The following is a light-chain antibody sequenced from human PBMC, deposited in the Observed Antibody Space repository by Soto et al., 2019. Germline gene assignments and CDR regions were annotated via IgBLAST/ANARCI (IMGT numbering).Light chain of an antibody. CDR2: EVS. CDR3: SSYTSSTPSVV. CDR1: SSDVGGYKF. V-gene: IGLV2-14*01. Sequence: QSALTQPASVSGSPGQSITISCTGTSSDVGGYKFVSWYQHHPGKAPKLIIYEVSHRPSGVSNRFSGSKSGNTASLTISGLQAEDEADYYCSSYTSSTPSVVFGGGTKLTVL. J-gene: IGLJ3*02.